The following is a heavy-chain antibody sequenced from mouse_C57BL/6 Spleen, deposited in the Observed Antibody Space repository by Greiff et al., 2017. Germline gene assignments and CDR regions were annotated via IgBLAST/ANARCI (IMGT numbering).Heavy chain of an antibody. D-gene: IGHD2-4*01. CDR3: ARGDYEAWFAY. CDR2: INPSTGGT. Sequence: VQLQQSGPELVKPGASVKISCKASGYSFTGYYMNWVKQSPEKSLEWIGEINPSTGGTTYNQKFKAKATLTVDKSSSTAYMQLKSLTSEDSAVYYCARGDYEAWFAYWGQGTLVTVSA. J-gene: IGHJ3*01. CDR1: GYSFTGYY. V-gene: IGHV1-42*01.